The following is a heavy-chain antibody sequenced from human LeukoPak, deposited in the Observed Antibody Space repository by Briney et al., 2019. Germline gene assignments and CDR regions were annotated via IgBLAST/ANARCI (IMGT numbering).Heavy chain of an antibody. J-gene: IGHJ5*02. D-gene: IGHD3-22*01. V-gene: IGHV3-21*01. CDR1: GFTFSSYS. Sequence: PGGSLRLSCAASGFTFSSYSMNWVRQAPGKGLEWVSSISSSSSYIYYADSVKGRFTISRDNAKSSLYLQMNSLRAEDTAVYYCAKGLYSYNSSGFPAWGQGTLVTVSS. CDR2: ISSSSSYI. CDR3: AKGLYSYNSSGFPA.